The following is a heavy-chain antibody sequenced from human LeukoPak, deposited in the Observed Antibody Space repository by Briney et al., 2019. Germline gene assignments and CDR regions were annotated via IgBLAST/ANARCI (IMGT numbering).Heavy chain of an antibody. V-gene: IGHV1-2*02. CDR1: GYTFTGYY. D-gene: IGHD6-19*01. CDR2: INPNSGGT. Sequence: ASVKVSCKASGYTFTGYYMHWVRQAPGQGLEWMGWINPNSGGTNYAQKFQGRVTMTRDTSISTAYMELSRLRSDDTAVYYCARGLGSSGWYNAFDIWGQRTMVTVSS. CDR3: ARGLGSSGWYNAFDI. J-gene: IGHJ3*02.